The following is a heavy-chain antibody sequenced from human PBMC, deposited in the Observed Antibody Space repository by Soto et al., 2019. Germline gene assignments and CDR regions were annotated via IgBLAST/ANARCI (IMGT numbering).Heavy chain of an antibody. CDR1: GFTFSSYA. J-gene: IGHJ4*02. D-gene: IGHD6-19*01. CDR2: ISGSGGST. V-gene: IGHV3-23*01. Sequence: PGGSLRLSCAASGFTFSSYAMSWVRQAPGKGLEWVSAISGSGGSTDYADSVKGRFTISRDNAKNTLYLQMESLRPEDTALYYCAKGESQWLVPFDYWGQGTQVTVSS. CDR3: AKGESQWLVPFDY.